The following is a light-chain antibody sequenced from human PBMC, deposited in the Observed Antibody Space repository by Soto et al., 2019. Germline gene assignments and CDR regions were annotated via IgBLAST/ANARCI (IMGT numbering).Light chain of an antibody. CDR2: GAS. Sequence: DLPLTQSPSFLSASVGDRVTITCRASQGIGSYLGWYQQAPGKAPKLLIYGASTLQSGVPSRFSGSGSGTAFTLTISSLQPEDVATYFCQQLNTYPAFGGGTKVEI. CDR3: QQLNTYPA. J-gene: IGKJ4*01. V-gene: IGKV1-9*01. CDR1: QGIGSY.